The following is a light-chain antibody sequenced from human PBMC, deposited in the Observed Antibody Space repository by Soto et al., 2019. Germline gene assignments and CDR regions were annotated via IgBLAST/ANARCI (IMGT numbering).Light chain of an antibody. CDR1: SSDVGGYNY. V-gene: IGLV2-8*01. CDR3: SSYAGSNNFVV. CDR2: EVS. J-gene: IGLJ2*01. Sequence: QSVLTQPPSASGSPGQSVTISCTGTSSDVGGYNYVSWYQQHPGKAPKLMIYEVSKRPSGVPDRFSGSKSGNTASLTVSGLQADDEADYYCSSYAGSNNFVVIGGGTKLTVL.